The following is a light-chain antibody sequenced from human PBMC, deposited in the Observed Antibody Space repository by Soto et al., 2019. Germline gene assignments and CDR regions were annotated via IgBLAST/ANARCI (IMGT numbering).Light chain of an antibody. CDR2: AAS. J-gene: IGKJ1*01. CDR3: QQYYSYPHT. Sequence: AIRMTQSPSSFSASTGDRVTITCRASQGISSYLAWYQQKPGKAPKLLIYAASTLQSGVPSRFSGSGSGTDVTLTISCLQSEDFATYYCQQYYSYPHTCGQGTKVEIK. V-gene: IGKV1-8*01. CDR1: QGISSY.